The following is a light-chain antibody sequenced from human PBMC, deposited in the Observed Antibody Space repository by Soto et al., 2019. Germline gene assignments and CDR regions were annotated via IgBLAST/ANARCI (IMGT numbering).Light chain of an antibody. V-gene: IGLV1-40*01. Sequence: QLVLTQPPSVSGAPGQRVTISCTGSSSNIGAGFDVYWYQHLPGTAPKLLIYDNTNRPSGVPDRLSGSKSGTSASLAITGLQAEDEADYYCQSYDSSLSAVVFGGVTKLTVL. J-gene: IGLJ2*01. CDR2: DNT. CDR3: QSYDSSLSAVV. CDR1: SSNIGAGFD.